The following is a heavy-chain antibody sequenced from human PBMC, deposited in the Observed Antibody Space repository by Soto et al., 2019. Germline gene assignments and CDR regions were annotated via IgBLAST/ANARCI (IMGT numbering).Heavy chain of an antibody. V-gene: IGHV4-59*01. CDR3: ARDKYCSGGSCRKNWFDP. J-gene: IGHJ5*02. CDR2: IYDDGSA. D-gene: IGHD2-15*01. CDR1: GGSISSSY. Sequence: LSLTCTVSGGSISSSYWSWIRQPPGKGLEWLAYIYDDGSANYNPSLKSRATISLDMSKNQFSLKLTSVTAADTAVYYCARDKYCSGGSCRKNWFDPWGQGTPVTVSS.